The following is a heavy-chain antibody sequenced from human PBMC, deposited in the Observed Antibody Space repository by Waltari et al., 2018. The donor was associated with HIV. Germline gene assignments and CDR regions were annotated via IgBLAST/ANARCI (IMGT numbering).Heavy chain of an antibody. D-gene: IGHD3-10*01. V-gene: IGHV3-7*01. CDR2: RSQDGSQK. Sequence: VQLVESGGGLVQPGGSLRLSCAASGFRFSDFSVGWVRQAPGKEREWGGNRSQDGSQKWYEDSLRGRFTVSRDNTKNSLWLQMNSLRSEDTAVYYCVRDDCFHSGSCHSVDWGRGTLVTVSS. CDR3: VRDDCFHSGSCHSVD. CDR1: GFRFSDFS. J-gene: IGHJ4*02.